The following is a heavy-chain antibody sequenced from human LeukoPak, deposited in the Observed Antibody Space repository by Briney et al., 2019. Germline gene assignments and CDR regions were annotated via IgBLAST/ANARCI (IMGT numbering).Heavy chain of an antibody. Sequence: ASVKVSCKASGYTFTSYGMSWVRQAPGQGLEWMGWINTNTGNPTYAQGFTGRFFFSLDTSVSTAYMQISSLKAEDIAVYYCARWDYGYSGYDQKERRDDAFDIWGQGTMVTVSS. CDR2: INTNTGNP. CDR1: GYTFTSYG. CDR3: ARWDYGYSGYDQKERRDDAFDI. D-gene: IGHD5-12*01. J-gene: IGHJ3*02. V-gene: IGHV7-4-1*02.